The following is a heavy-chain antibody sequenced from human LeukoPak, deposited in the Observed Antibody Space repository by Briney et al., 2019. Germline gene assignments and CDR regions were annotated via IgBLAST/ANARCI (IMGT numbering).Heavy chain of an antibody. Sequence: PGGSLRLSCGAPGFTFSSYGMHWVRQAPGKGLEWVAFIRNDGRNKYYADSVKGRFTISRDNSKNTLYLQMNSLRAEDTAVYYCAVRRREKDYWGQGTLVTVSS. CDR3: AVRRREKDY. CDR1: GFTFSSYG. D-gene: IGHD3-10*01. J-gene: IGHJ4*02. CDR2: IRNDGRNK. V-gene: IGHV3-30*02.